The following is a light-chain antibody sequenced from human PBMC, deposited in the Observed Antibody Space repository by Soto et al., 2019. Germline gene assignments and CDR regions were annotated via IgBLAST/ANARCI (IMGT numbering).Light chain of an antibody. CDR2: VMSDGSH. J-gene: IGLJ3*02. CDR1: SGHSSYA. CDR3: QTWGTGIRV. Sequence: QSVLTQSPSASASLGASVKLTCTLSSGHSSYAIAWHQQQPEKGPRFLMKVMSDGSHSKGDGIPDRFSGSSSGAERYLTISSLQSEDEADYYCQTWGTGIRVFGGGTKLTVL. V-gene: IGLV4-69*01.